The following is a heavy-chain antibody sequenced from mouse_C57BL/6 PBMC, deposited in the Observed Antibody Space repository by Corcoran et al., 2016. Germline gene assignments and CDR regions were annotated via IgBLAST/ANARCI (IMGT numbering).Heavy chain of an antibody. D-gene: IGHD2-3*01. CDR2: INPNNGGT. J-gene: IGHJ3*01. CDR3: ARRGDGYYPWFAY. Sequence: EVQLQQSGPELVKPGASVKISCKASGYTFTDYYMNWVKQSHGKSLEWIGDINPNNGGTSYNQKFKGKATLTVDKSSITAYMELRSLPSEDSAVYYGARRGDGYYPWFAYWGQGTLVTVSA. V-gene: IGHV1-26*01. CDR1: GYTFTDYY.